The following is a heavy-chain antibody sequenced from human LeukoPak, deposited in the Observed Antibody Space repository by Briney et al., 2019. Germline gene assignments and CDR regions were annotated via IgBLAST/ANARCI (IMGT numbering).Heavy chain of an antibody. Sequence: GGSLRLSCAASGFTVSSSYISWVRQAPGKGLEWVSVMYSGGNTYYADSVKGRFTISRDKSKNTLYLQMSSLRAEDTAVYHCARVQAVFQNFDYWGQGTLVTVSS. J-gene: IGHJ4*02. V-gene: IGHV3-66*01. CDR2: MYSGGNT. CDR3: ARVQAVFQNFDY. CDR1: GFTVSSSY.